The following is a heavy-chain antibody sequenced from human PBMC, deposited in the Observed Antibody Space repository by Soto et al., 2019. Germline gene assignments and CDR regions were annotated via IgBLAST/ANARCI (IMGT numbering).Heavy chain of an antibody. D-gene: IGHD5-18*01. J-gene: IGHJ1*01. Sequence: TXGSLILSCAAAGFTFSSYAMSWVRQAPGKGLEWVSAISGSGGSTYYADSVKGRFTISRDNSKNTLYLQMNSLRAEDTAVYYCAKDSARLLLSCFKHWGQGTLVTVSS. CDR3: AKDSARLLLSCFKH. CDR2: ISGSGGST. CDR1: GFTFSSYA. V-gene: IGHV3-23*01.